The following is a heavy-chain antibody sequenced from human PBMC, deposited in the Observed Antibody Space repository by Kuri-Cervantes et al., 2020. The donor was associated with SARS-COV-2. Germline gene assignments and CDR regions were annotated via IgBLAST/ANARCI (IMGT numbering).Heavy chain of an antibody. CDR3: AKSPGGGITIFGVVIITWYFDL. V-gene: IGHV3-21*04. Sequence: GGSLRLSCAASGFPFNTYTMNWVRQAPGKGLEWVSSISSSGNYVYYADSVTGRFTISRDNARNSLSLQMNSLRAEDTAVYYCAKSPGGGITIFGVVIITWYFDLWGRGTLVTVSS. CDR1: GFPFNTYT. J-gene: IGHJ2*01. CDR2: ISSSGNYV. D-gene: IGHD3-3*01.